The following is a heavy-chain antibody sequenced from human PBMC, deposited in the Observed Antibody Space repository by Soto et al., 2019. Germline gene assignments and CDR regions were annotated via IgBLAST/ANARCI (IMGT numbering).Heavy chain of an antibody. CDR3: ARAPGAPTIFGGLCMDV. J-gene: IGHJ6*02. D-gene: IGHD3-3*01. CDR2: IIPIFGTA. CDR1: GGTFSSYA. Sequence: QVQLVQSGAEVKKPGSSVKVSCKASGGTFSSYAIRWVRQAPGQGLEWMGGIIPIFGTANYAQKFQGRVTITADESTSTAYMELSSLRSEDTAVYYCARAPGAPTIFGGLCMDVWGQGTTVTVSS. V-gene: IGHV1-69*01.